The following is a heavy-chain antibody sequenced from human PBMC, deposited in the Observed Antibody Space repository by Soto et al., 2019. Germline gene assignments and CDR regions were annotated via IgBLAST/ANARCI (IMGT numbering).Heavy chain of an antibody. Sequence: LKGACKASGYTFTSDVISWVRQAPGQGLEWMGWISAYNGNTNYAQKLQGRVTMTTDTSTSTAYMELRSLRSDDTAVYYFVRGGIVVVPAANWFDPSGQGTLVTVSS. V-gene: IGHV1-18*01. CDR3: VRGGIVVVPAANWFDP. CDR1: GYTFTSDV. CDR2: ISAYNGNT. J-gene: IGHJ5*02. D-gene: IGHD2-2*01.